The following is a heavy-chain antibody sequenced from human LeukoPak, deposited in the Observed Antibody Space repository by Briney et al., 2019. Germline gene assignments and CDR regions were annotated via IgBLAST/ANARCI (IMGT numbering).Heavy chain of an antibody. J-gene: IGHJ4*02. CDR3: ARDRSTVAGIDY. CDR1: GFTFSTYW. D-gene: IGHD6-19*01. V-gene: IGHV3-7*01. Sequence: GGSLRLACAASGFTFSTYWMAWVRQAPGKGLEWVATIKPDGGDKYYVDSVKGRFTISRDNARNSLFLQMNSLRAEDTAVYYCARDRSTVAGIDYWGQGTLVTVSS. CDR2: IKPDGGDK.